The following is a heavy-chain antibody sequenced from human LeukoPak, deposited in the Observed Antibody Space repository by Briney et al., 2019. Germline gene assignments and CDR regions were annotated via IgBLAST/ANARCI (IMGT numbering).Heavy chain of an antibody. CDR1: GGSISSGGYY. Sequence: SETLSLTCTVSGGSISSGGYYWSWIRQPPGKGLEWIGEISHSGSTNYNPSLKSRVTISLDTSKNQFSLKMTSLTAADTAVYYCARTSCTTTSCYAPFDYWGRGTLVAVSS. D-gene: IGHD2-2*01. V-gene: IGHV4-30-2*01. CDR3: ARTSCTTTSCYAPFDY. CDR2: ISHSGST. J-gene: IGHJ4*02.